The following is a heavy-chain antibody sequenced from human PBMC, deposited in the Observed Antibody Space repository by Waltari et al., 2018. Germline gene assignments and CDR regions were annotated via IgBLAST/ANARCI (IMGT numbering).Heavy chain of an antibody. CDR1: GFTFSSYA. V-gene: IGHV3-23*01. CDR2: ISGSGGST. D-gene: IGHD4-17*01. Sequence: EVQLLESGGGLVQPGGSLRLSCAASGFTFSSYAMSWVRQAPGKGLEWVSAISGSGGSTYYADSVKGRFTISRDNSKNTLYLQMNSLRAEDTAVYYCAKVCARATMTTSPYYGMDVWGQGTTVTVSS. J-gene: IGHJ6*02. CDR3: AKVCARATMTTSPYYGMDV.